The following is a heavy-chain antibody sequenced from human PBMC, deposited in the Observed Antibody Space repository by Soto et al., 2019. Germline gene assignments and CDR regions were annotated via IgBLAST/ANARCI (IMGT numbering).Heavy chain of an antibody. D-gene: IGHD2-15*01. CDR3: ARHPGYCSGGSCRVDY. CDR1: GGSISSSSYY. J-gene: IGHJ4*02. Sequence: QLQLQESGPGLVKPSETLFLTCTVSGGSISSSSYYWGWIRQPPGKGLEWIGSIYYSGSTYYNPSLKSRVTISVDTSKNQFSLKLSSVTAADTAVYYCARHPGYCSGGSCRVDYWGQGTLVTVSS. V-gene: IGHV4-39*01. CDR2: IYYSGST.